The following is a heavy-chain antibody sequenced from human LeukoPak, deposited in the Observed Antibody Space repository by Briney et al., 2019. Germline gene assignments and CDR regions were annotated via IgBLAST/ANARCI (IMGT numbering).Heavy chain of an antibody. CDR1: GYSISSDYY. D-gene: IGHD3-3*01. CDR2: IHHSGRT. CDR3: ARDHLANLASRLFDP. V-gene: IGHV4-38-2*02. Sequence: SETLSLTCTVSGYSISSDYYWGWTRQPPGKGLEWIGSIHHSGRTYYNPSLKSRVTISVDTSKNQFSLKLSSVTAADTAVYYCARDHLANLASRLFDPWGQGTLVTVSS. J-gene: IGHJ5*02.